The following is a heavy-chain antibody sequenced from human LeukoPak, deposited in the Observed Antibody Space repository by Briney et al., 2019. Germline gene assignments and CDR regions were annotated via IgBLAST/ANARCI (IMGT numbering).Heavy chain of an antibody. J-gene: IGHJ4*02. Sequence: SETLSLTCTVSGGSISSYYWSWIRQPPGKGLEWIGYIYYSGSTNYNPSLKSRVTISVDTSKNQFSLKLSSVTAADTAVYYCARHAPYYDSSGSDPDYWGQGTLVTVSS. V-gene: IGHV4-59*08. D-gene: IGHD3-22*01. CDR2: IYYSGST. CDR1: GGSISSYY. CDR3: ARHAPYYDSSGSDPDY.